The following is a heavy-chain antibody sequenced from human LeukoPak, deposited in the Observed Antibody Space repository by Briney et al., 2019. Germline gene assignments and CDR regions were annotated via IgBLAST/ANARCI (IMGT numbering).Heavy chain of an antibody. V-gene: IGHV3-49*02. J-gene: IGHJ4*02. D-gene: IGHD1-26*01. CDR3: SRGVIVGAAYFDY. Sequence: MKTKTYGGTTEYAASVKGRFTISRDDSTGIAYLQMDSLKPEDTAVYYCSRGVIVGAAYFDYWGQGTLVTVSS. CDR2: MKTKTYGGTT.